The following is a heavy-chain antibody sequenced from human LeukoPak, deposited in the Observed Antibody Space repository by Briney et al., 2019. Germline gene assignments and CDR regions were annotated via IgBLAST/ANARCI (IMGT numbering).Heavy chain of an antibody. V-gene: IGHV4-59*11. CDR2: IYYSGST. Sequence: PSETLSLTCTVSGGSISSHYWSWIRQPPGKGLEWIGYIYYSGSTNYNPSPKSRVTISVDTSKNQFSLKLSSVTAADTAVYYCARNQIAVAGSRGYFDYWGQGTLVTVSS. D-gene: IGHD6-19*01. CDR1: GGSISSHY. J-gene: IGHJ4*02. CDR3: ARNQIAVAGSRGYFDY.